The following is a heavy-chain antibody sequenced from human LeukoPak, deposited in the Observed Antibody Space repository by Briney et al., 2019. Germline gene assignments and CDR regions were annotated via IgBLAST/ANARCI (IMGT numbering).Heavy chain of an antibody. CDR2: ISSSGSTI. D-gene: IGHD5-12*01. Sequence: GGSLRLSCAASGFTFSSYEMNWVRQAPGKGLEWVSYISSSGSTIYYADSAKGRFTISRDNAKNSLYLQMNSLGAEDTAVYYCARGKWLPYYFDYWGQGTLVTVSS. J-gene: IGHJ4*02. CDR1: GFTFSSYE. V-gene: IGHV3-48*03. CDR3: ARGKWLPYYFDY.